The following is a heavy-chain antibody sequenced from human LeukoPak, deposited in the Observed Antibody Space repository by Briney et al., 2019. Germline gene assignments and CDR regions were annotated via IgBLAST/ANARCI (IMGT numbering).Heavy chain of an antibody. CDR1: GFTFSSYS. D-gene: IGHD2-21*02. V-gene: IGHV3-21*01. CDR2: ISSSSCI. J-gene: IGHJ3*02. Sequence: GGSLRLSCAASGFTFSSYSMNWVRQAPGKGLEWVSSISSSSCIYYADSVKGRFTISRDNAKNSLYLQMNSLRAEDTAVYYCARREDCGGDSCPDAFDIWGQGTMVTVSS. CDR3: ARREDCGGDSCPDAFDI.